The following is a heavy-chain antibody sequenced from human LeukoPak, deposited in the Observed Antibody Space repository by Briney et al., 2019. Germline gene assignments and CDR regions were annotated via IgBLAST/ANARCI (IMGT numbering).Heavy chain of an antibody. D-gene: IGHD3-16*01. CDR1: GFTFSSYG. J-gene: IGHJ6*03. CDR2: IWYDGSDK. V-gene: IGHV3-33*06. CDR3: AKDKDYGYYMDV. Sequence: GRSLRLSCAASGFTFSSYGMHWVRQAPGKGLEWVAVIWYDGSDKYYADSVKGRFTISRDNSKNTLYLQMNSLRAEDTAVYYRAKDKDYGYYMDVWGKGTTVTVSS.